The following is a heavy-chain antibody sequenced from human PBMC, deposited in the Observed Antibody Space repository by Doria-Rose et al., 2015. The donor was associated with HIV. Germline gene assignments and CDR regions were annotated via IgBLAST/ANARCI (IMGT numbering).Heavy chain of an antibody. D-gene: IGHD6-13*01. CDR3: ARIKSSRWYHKYYVDF. V-gene: IGHV2-26*01. Sequence: SGPVLVKPTVTLTLTCTVSGASLSSPGMGVSWIRQPPGKALEWLANIFSDDERSYKTSLKSRLTISSGTSKRQVVLTMTDMDPVDTATYYCARIKSSRWYHKYYVDFWGQGTLVIVSA. CDR2: IFSDDER. J-gene: IGHJ4*02. CDR1: GASLSSPGMG.